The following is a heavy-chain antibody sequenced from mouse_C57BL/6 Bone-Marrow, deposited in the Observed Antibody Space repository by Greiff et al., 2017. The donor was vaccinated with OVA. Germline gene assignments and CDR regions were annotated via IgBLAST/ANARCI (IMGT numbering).Heavy chain of an antibody. V-gene: IGHV1-74*01. CDR2: IHPSDSDT. CDR1: GYTFTSYW. Sequence: QVQLQQPGAELVKPGASVKVSCKASGYTFTSYWMHWVKQRPGQGLEWIGRIHPSDSDTNSNQKFKGKATLTVDKSSSTAYMQLSSLTSEDAAVYYCAIIPLYYYGSAWYFDVWGTGTTVTVSS. CDR3: AIIPLYYYGSAWYFDV. D-gene: IGHD1-1*01. J-gene: IGHJ1*03.